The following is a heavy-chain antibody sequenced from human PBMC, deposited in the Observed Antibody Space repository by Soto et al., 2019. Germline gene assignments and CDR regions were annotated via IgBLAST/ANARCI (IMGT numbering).Heavy chain of an antibody. Sequence: ASVKVSCKASGYTFTSYGISWVRQAPGQGLEWMGWISAYNGNTNYAQKLQGRVTMTTDTSTSTAYMGLRSLRSDDTAVYYCARDRIVGATRYYYYGMDVWGQGTTVTVSS. CDR3: ARDRIVGATRYYYYGMDV. J-gene: IGHJ6*02. D-gene: IGHD1-26*01. CDR1: GYTFTSYG. V-gene: IGHV1-18*04. CDR2: ISAYNGNT.